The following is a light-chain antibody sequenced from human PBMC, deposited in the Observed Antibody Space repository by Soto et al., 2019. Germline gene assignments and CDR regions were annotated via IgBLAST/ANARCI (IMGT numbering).Light chain of an antibody. V-gene: IGKV1-39*01. J-gene: IGKJ1*01. CDR1: QSITTY. Sequence: DIQMTQSPSSLSASVGDRVTITCRASQSITTYLNWYRQKPGKAPKLLIYAASSLQSGVPSRFSGSGSETECTLTITDLQADDLATYFCHQYKTYSTFGQGTKVEIK. CDR3: HQYKTYST. CDR2: AAS.